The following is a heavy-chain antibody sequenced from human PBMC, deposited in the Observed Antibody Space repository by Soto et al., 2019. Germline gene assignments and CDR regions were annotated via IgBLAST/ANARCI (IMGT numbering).Heavy chain of an antibody. V-gene: IGHV3-30-3*01. Sequence: GSLRLSCAASGFTFSSYPIHWVRQSPAKGLEWVAVTSSDGNNKHYADSVNGRFTISRDNSKNTLYLQMNSLKLEDTAVYYCARGDYYDTNGPFSHAFDIRGQGTMVT. CDR3: ARGDYYDTNGPFSHAFDI. J-gene: IGHJ3*02. D-gene: IGHD3-22*01. CDR2: TSSDGNNK. CDR1: GFTFSSYP.